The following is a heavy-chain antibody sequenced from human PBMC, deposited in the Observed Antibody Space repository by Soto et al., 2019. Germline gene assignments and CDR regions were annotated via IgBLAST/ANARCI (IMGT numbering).Heavy chain of an antibody. Sequence: PSETLSLTXTVSGGSISSHYWSWIRQPPGKGLEWIGYLYYSGSTDYNPSLRSRVTISVDTSKTQFSLKLSSVTAADTAVYYCARGSGCSGGSCYYGLDVWGQGTTVTVSS. CDR2: LYYSGST. D-gene: IGHD2-15*01. CDR1: GGSISSHY. J-gene: IGHJ6*02. V-gene: IGHV4-59*11. CDR3: ARGSGCSGGSCYYGLDV.